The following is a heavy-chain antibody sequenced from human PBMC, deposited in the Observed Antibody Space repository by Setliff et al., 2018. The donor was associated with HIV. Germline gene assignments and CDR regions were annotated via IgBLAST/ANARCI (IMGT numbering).Heavy chain of an antibody. Sequence: LSLTCIVSGASISFDTWSWIRQPPGKGLQWIGFIYNSATTNYNPSLKSRVTMSLDTSKNQLSLKLTSVTAADTAMYYCASFFVTTVTNQDYWGQGTPVTVSS. CDR1: GASISFDT. D-gene: IGHD4-17*01. CDR2: IYNSATT. J-gene: IGHJ4*02. CDR3: ASFFVTTVTNQDY. V-gene: IGHV4-59*04.